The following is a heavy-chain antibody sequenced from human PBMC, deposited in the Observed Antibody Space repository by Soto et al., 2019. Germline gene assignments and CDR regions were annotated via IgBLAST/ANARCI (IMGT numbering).Heavy chain of an antibody. CDR1: GASISIGTDY. CDR2: IHYSGST. D-gene: IGHD1-26*01. V-gene: IGHV4-39*07. J-gene: IGHJ4*02. CDR3: ARSEATGLDY. Sequence: PSETLSLTCSVSGASISIGTDYWGWIRQPPGKGLEWIGNIHYSGSTYYNPSLKSRVTISVDKSKNHSSLKLSSVTAADTAVYYCARSEATGLDYWGQGTLVTVSS.